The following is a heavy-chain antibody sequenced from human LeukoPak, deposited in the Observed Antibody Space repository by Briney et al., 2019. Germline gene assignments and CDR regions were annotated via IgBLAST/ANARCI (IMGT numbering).Heavy chain of an antibody. CDR2: IYHSGCT. CDR3: ARQGLGIAAALFDP. J-gene: IGHJ5*02. CDR1: GYSISSGYY. V-gene: IGHV4-38-2*01. D-gene: IGHD6-13*01. Sequence: SETLSLTCAVSGYSISSGYYWGWIRQPPGKGLEWIGSIYHSGCTYYNPSLKSRVTISVDTSKNQFSLKLSSVTAADTAVYYCARQGLGIAAALFDPWGQGTLVTVSS.